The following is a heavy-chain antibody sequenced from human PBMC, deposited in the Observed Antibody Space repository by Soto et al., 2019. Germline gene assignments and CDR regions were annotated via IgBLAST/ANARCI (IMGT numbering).Heavy chain of an antibody. CDR3: ASSAGHPGDFFYYNGMDV. Sequence: SETLSLTCAVYGGSFSGYYCSWFRQPPRKRLEWIGYISYSGSTNYNPSLKSRVTLTLDTSKNQFSLKLSSVTAADTAVYYCASSAGHPGDFFYYNGMDVWGQGTTVTVSS. J-gene: IGHJ6*02. CDR1: GGSFSGYY. CDR2: ISYSGST. D-gene: IGHD3-10*01. V-gene: IGHV4-59*01.